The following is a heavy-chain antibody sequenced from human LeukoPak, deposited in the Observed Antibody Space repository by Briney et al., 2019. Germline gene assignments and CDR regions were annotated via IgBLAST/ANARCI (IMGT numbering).Heavy chain of an antibody. J-gene: IGHJ4*02. V-gene: IGHV1-8*01. CDR3: ARGLLWFGELFNFDY. D-gene: IGHD3-10*01. Sequence: ASVKVSCKASGYTFTSYDINWVRQATGQGLEWVGWMNPNSGNTGYAQKFQGRVTMTRNTSISTAYMELSSLRSEDTAVYYCARGLLWFGELFNFDYWGQGTLVTVSS. CDR1: GYTFTSYD. CDR2: MNPNSGNT.